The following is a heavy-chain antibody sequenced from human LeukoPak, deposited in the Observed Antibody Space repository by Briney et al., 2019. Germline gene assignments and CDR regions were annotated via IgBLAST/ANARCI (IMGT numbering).Heavy chain of an antibody. J-gene: IGHJ4*02. CDR3: ARKSMGGGALQD. CDR2: INQDGRYI. CDR1: GFTFGRYS. D-gene: IGHD3-16*01. V-gene: IGHV3-74*01. Sequence: GGSLRLSCAASGFTFGRYSMHWVRQTPGKKLVWVSRINQDGRYITYADSVQDRFTISRDTAQNTLFLQMNSLRAEDTAVYYFARKSMGGGALQDWGQGGLVTVSS.